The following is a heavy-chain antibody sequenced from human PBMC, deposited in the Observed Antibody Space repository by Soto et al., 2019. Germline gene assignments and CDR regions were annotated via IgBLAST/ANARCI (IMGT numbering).Heavy chain of an antibody. CDR2: ISSSSSYI. CDR3: ASHPRDSSGYWYYFDY. Sequence: EVQLVESGGGLVKPGGSLRLSCAASGFTFSSYSMNWVRQAPGKGLEWVSSISSSSSYIYYADSVKGRFTISRDNAKNSLYLQMNSLRAEDTAVYYCASHPRDSSGYWYYFDYWGPGTLVTVSS. J-gene: IGHJ4*02. CDR1: GFTFSSYS. D-gene: IGHD3-22*01. V-gene: IGHV3-21*01.